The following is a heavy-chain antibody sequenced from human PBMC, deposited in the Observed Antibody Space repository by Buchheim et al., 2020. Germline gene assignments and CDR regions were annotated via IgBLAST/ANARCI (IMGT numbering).Heavy chain of an antibody. CDR3: AKETVTAGAGYYGMDV. J-gene: IGHJ6*01. CDR1: GFPFSSYA. Sequence: EVQLLESGGGLIQPGGSPRLSCAASGFPFSSYAMSWVRQAPGKGLEWVSSFSGSSGTTYYADSVKGRFTISRDNSKHTLYLQMNSLRAGDTAVYYCAKETVTAGAGYYGMDVWGQGTT. CDR2: FSGSSGTT. D-gene: IGHD4-17*01. V-gene: IGHV3-23*01.